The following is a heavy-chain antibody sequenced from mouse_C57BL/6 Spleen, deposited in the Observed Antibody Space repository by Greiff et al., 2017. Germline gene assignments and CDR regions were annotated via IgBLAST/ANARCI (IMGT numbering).Heavy chain of an antibody. V-gene: IGHV1-15*01. J-gene: IGHJ3*01. CDR2: IDPETGGT. Sequence: QVQLQQSGAELVRPGASVTLSCKASGYTFTDYEMHWVKQTPVHGLEWIGAIDPETGGTASNQKFKGKAILTADKSSSTAYMELRSLTSEDSAVYYCTRKDYGSSSAWFAYWGQGTLVTVSA. D-gene: IGHD1-1*01. CDR3: TRKDYGSSSAWFAY. CDR1: GYTFTDYE.